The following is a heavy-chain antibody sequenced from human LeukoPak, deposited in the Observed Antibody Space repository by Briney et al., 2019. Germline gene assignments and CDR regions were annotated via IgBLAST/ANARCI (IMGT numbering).Heavy chain of an antibody. V-gene: IGHV4-34*01. CDR2: INHSGST. CDR3: ASSQTGTPFDY. J-gene: IGHJ4*02. Sequence: PSQTLSLTCAVYGGSFSGYYWSWIRQPPGKGLEWIGEINHSGSTNYNPSLKSRVTISVDTSKNQFSLKLSSVTAADTAVYYCASSQTGTPFDYWGQGTLVTVSS. D-gene: IGHD1-7*01. CDR1: GGSFSGYY.